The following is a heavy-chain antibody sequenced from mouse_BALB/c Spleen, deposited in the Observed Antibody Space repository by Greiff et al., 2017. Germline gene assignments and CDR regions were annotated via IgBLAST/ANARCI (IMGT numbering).Heavy chain of an antibody. V-gene: IGHV3-2*02. J-gene: IGHJ4*01. CDR1: GYSITSDYA. CDR2: ISYSGST. CDR3: ARWGGKGAMDY. Sequence: EVKLMESGPGLVKPSQSLSLTCTVTGYSITSDYAWNWIRQFPGNKLEWMGYISYSGSTSYNPSLKSRISITRDTSKNQFFLQLNSVTTEDTATYYCARWGGKGAMDYWGQGTSVTVSS.